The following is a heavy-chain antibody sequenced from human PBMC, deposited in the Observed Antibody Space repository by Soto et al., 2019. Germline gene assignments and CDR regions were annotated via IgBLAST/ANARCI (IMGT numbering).Heavy chain of an antibody. V-gene: IGHV1-58*02. CDR1: GFTFTSSA. Sequence: GASVKVSCKASGFTFTSSAIQWVRQARGQSLEWIGWIVVGSGNTNYAQKFQERVTITRDMSTSTAYMELSSLRSEDTAVYYCTLSYGDSYYYYYGMDVWGQGTTVTVSS. CDR3: TLSYGDSYYYYYGMDV. D-gene: IGHD4-17*01. CDR2: IVVGSGNT. J-gene: IGHJ6*02.